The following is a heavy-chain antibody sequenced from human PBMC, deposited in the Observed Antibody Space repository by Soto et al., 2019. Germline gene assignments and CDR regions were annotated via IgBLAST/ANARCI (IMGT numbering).Heavy chain of an antibody. V-gene: IGHV3-21*01. CDR1: GFTFSSYS. CDR2: ISSSSSYI. Sequence: GGSLRLSCAASGFTFSSYSVNWVRQAPGKGLEWVSSISSSSSYIYYADSVKGRFTISRDNAKNSLYLQMNSLRAEDTAVYYCASGINYYDSSGYYPRSSYYFDYWGQGTLVTVSS. D-gene: IGHD3-22*01. CDR3: ASGINYYDSSGYYPRSSYYFDY. J-gene: IGHJ4*02.